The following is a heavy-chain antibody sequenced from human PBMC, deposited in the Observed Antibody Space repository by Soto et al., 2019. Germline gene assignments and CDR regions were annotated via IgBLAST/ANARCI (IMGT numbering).Heavy chain of an antibody. CDR2: INHRGSA. D-gene: IGHD5-12*01. Sequence: SETLSLTCAVYGESFIGYYWTWIRQPPGKGLQWIAEINHRGSANYYPSFKSRVTISVDTSNNQFSLKLSSVNAADTSVYYCARADIVTTNCFDPWGQGTLVTVSS. CDR1: GESFIGYY. J-gene: IGHJ5*02. CDR3: ARADIVTTNCFDP. V-gene: IGHV4-34*01.